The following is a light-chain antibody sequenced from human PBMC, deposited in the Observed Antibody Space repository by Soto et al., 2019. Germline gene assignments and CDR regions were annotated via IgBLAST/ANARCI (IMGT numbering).Light chain of an antibody. CDR3: SSYAGSSLVV. CDR2: EVS. CDR1: SSDVGGYNY. J-gene: IGLJ7*01. V-gene: IGLV2-8*01. Sequence: QSALTQPPSASGSPGQSVTISCTGTSSDVGGYNYVSWYQQHPGKAPKLMIYEVSKRPSGVPDRFSGSKSGNTASLTVSGLQAEDEADYYCSSYAGSSLVVFGGGTQLTVL.